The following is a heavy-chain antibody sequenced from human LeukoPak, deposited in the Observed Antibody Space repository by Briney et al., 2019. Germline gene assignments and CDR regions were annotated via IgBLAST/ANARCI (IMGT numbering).Heavy chain of an antibody. J-gene: IGHJ4*02. V-gene: IGHV4-34*01. CDR1: GGSFSGYY. D-gene: IGHD3-10*01. CDR3: ATDGSGSYPH. CDR2: INHSGST. Sequence: SETLSLTCTVSGGSFSGYYWSWIRQPPGKGLEWIGEINHSGSTNYNPSLKSRVTISVDTSKNQFSLKLSSVTAADTAVYYCATDGSGSYPHWGQGTLVTVSS.